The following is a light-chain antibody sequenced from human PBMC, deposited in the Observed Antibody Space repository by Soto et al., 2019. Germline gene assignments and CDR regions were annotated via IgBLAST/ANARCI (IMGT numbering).Light chain of an antibody. CDR2: GAS. V-gene: IGKV3-20*01. CDR3: QQYGRSPLP. CDR1: QSVYNTY. J-gene: IGKJ4*01. Sequence: EIVLTQSPGTLSLSPGERATLSCRASQSVYNTYLAWYQQKPGQAPRLLIFGASNRATGIPDRFSGRGSGTDFTFTITRLEREDFAVYYCQQYGRSPLPFGEGSKVDI.